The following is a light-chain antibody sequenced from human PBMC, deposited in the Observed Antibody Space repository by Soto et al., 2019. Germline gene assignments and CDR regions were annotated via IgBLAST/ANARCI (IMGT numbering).Light chain of an antibody. CDR2: EVS. J-gene: IGLJ1*01. CDR3: SSYVGSNNFYV. Sequence: QSALTQPPSASGSPGQSVTISCTGTSSDVGVYNYVSWYQQHPGKAPKFIIYEVSKRPSGVPGRFSGSKSGNTASLTVSGLQAEDEADYYCSSYVGSNNFYVFGTGTKVTVL. V-gene: IGLV2-8*01. CDR1: SSDVGVYNY.